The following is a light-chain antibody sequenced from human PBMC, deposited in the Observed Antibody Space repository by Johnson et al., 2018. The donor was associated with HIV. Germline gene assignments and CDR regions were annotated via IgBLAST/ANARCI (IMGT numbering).Light chain of an antibody. Sequence: QSVLTQPPSMSAAPGQKVTISCSGSSSNIGNNYVSWYQQLPGTAPKLLIYDNDKRPSGIPDRFSASKSDTSATLGITGLQTGDEANYYCGTWDGGLRIYVFGAGTEVTVL. V-gene: IGLV1-51*01. CDR3: GTWDGGLRIYV. J-gene: IGLJ1*01. CDR1: SSNIGNNY. CDR2: DND.